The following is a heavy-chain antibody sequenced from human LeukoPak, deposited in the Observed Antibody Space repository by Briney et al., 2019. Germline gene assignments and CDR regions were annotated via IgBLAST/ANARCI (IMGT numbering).Heavy chain of an antibody. CDR1: GRAISSSSDY. CDR3: ARDGGLPIYDFWSGRRSHVGGPYHFDY. V-gene: IGHV4-39*07. CDR2: IYYNDRT. Sequence: SETLSLTCTVSGRAISSSSDYWGWIRQPPGKGLEWIGGIYYNDRTHYNPSLKSRVTISVDTSKNQFSLKLSSVTAADTDVYYCARDGGLPIYDFWSGRRSHVGGPYHFDYWGQGTLVTVSS. D-gene: IGHD3-3*01. J-gene: IGHJ4*02.